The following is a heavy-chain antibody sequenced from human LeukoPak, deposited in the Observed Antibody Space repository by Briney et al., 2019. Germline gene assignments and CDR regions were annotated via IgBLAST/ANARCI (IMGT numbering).Heavy chain of an antibody. V-gene: IGHV3-23*01. J-gene: IGHJ4*02. Sequence: GGSLRLSCAASGFTFSNHGMNWVRQAPGKGLEWVSGISHSGDITYYADSVKGRFTISRDNSKNTVSLQVISLTAEDTAVYYCAKDDAWLRFGEWSQGTLVTVSS. CDR2: ISHSGDIT. CDR1: GFTFSNHG. CDR3: AKDDAWLRFGE. D-gene: IGHD3-10*01.